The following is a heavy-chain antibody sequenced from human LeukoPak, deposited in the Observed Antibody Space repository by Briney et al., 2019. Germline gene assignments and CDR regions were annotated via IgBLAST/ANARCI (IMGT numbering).Heavy chain of an antibody. J-gene: IGHJ4*02. V-gene: IGHV4-34*01. D-gene: IGHD5-18*01. CDR2: INHSGST. CDR3: ARLSGGVRYSYDPYYFDY. Sequence: SETLSLTCAVYGGSFSGYYWSWIRQPPGKGLEWIGEINHSGSTNYNPSLKSRVTISVDTSKNQFSLKLSSVTAADTAVYYCARLSGGVRYSYDPYYFDYWGQGTLVTVSS. CDR1: GGSFSGYY.